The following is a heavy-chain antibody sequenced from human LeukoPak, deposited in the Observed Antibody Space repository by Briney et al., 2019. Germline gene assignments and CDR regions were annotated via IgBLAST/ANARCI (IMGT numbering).Heavy chain of an antibody. D-gene: IGHD6-19*01. CDR3: ARVGYSSGWYGGGY. CDR1: GGSISSSSYY. CDR2: IYYSGST. Sequence: SVTLSLTCTVSGGSISSSSYYWGWIRQPPGKGLEWIGSIYYSGSTYYNPSLKSRVTISVDTSKNQFSLKLSSVTAADTAVYYCARVGYSSGWYGGGYWGQGTLVTVSS. J-gene: IGHJ4*02. V-gene: IGHV4-39*07.